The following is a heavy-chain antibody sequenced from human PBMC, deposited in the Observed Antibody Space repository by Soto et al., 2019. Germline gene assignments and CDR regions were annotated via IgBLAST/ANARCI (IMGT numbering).Heavy chain of an antibody. V-gene: IGHV4-39*01. D-gene: IGHD6-13*01. CDR1: GGSIYSSSYN. CDR2: IYYSGST. CDR3: ARRGHLVLTWFDP. J-gene: IGHJ5*02. Sequence: PSETLSLTCTVSGGSIYSSSYNWGWIRQPPGKGLEWIGSIYYSGSTYYNPSLKSRVTISVDTSKNQFSLKLTSVTAADTAVYYCARRGHLVLTWFDPWGQGTLVTVSS.